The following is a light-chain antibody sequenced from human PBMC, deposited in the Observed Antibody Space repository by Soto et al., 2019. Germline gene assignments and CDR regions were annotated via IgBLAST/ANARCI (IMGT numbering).Light chain of an antibody. J-gene: IGKJ1*01. CDR2: DAS. V-gene: IGKV3-11*01. Sequence: EIVLTQSPATLSSSPGERATLSCRASQSVSSYLAWYQQKPGQAPRLLIYDASARATGIPARFSGSGSGTEFTLTISSLESEDSAVYYCQQYSSWPPWTFGQGTKVDIK. CDR1: QSVSSY. CDR3: QQYSSWPPWT.